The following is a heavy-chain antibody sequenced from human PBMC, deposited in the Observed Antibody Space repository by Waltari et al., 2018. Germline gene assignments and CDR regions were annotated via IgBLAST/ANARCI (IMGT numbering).Heavy chain of an antibody. Sequence: QVQLQESGPGLVKPSATLSLTCAVSGYSISSGYSLGWIRQPPGKGLEWIGSIYHSGSTYYNPSLKSRVTISVDTSKNQFSLKLSSVTAADTAVYYCARDSKWELAFDYWGQGTLVTVSS. D-gene: IGHD1-26*01. J-gene: IGHJ4*02. CDR1: GYSISSGYS. CDR2: IYHSGST. V-gene: IGHV4-38-2*02. CDR3: ARDSKWELAFDY.